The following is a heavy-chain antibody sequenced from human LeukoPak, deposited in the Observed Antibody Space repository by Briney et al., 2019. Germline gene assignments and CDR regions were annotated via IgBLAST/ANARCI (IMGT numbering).Heavy chain of an antibody. Sequence: SETLSLTCTVSGGSISSYYWSWIRQPPGEGLEWIGYIYYRGSTNYNPSLKSRVTISVDTSKNHFSLKLSSVTAADTAVYYCARVDSSSSEAFDIWGQGTMVTVSS. V-gene: IGHV4-59*01. CDR2: IYYRGST. CDR1: GGSISSYY. D-gene: IGHD6-6*01. J-gene: IGHJ3*02. CDR3: ARVDSSSSEAFDI.